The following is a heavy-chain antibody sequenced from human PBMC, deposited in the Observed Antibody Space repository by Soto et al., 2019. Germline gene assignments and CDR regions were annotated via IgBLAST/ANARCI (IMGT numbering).Heavy chain of an antibody. J-gene: IGHJ3*02. CDR3: AQDYDGNAFHI. D-gene: IGHD3-22*01. V-gene: IGHV2-5*02. CDR2: IYWDDDK. CDR1: GFSLSTSGVG. Sequence: QITLKESGPTLVKPTQTLTLTCTFSGFSLSTSGVGVGWIRQPPGKALEWLALIYWDDDKRYSPSLKSRLTITKDTSKNQVVLTMTNIDPVDTATYYCAQDYDGNAFHIWGQGTMVTVSS.